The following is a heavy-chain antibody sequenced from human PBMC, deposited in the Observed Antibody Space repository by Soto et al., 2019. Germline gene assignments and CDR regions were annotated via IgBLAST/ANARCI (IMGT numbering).Heavy chain of an antibody. Sequence: ASVKVSCKASGYTFTSYGISWVRQAPGQGLEWMGWISAYNGNTNYAQKLQGRVTMTTDTSTSTAYMELRSLRSDDTAVYYCARDIPDYGDYRLGFDYWGQGTLVTVFS. CDR2: ISAYNGNT. D-gene: IGHD4-17*01. V-gene: IGHV1-18*01. CDR1: GYTFTSYG. J-gene: IGHJ4*02. CDR3: ARDIPDYGDYRLGFDY.